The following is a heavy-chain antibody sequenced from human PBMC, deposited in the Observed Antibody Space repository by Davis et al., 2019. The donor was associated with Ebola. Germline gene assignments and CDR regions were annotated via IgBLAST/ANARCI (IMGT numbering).Heavy chain of an antibody. CDR1: GYTFTNYY. D-gene: IGHD6-19*01. Sequence: ASVKVSCKASGYTFTNYYMHWVRQAPGQGLEWMGMINPNDGRTIYAQKFQGRVTVTRDTSASTAYMELSSLRSEDTAIYYCARAYSSGYLSAVDFWGQGTMVTVS. CDR2: INPNDGRT. V-gene: IGHV1-46*01. J-gene: IGHJ3*01. CDR3: ARAYSSGYLSAVDF.